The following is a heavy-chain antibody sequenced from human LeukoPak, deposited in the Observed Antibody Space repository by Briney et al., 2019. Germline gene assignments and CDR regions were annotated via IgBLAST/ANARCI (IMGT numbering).Heavy chain of an antibody. D-gene: IGHD5-18*01. Sequence: PGGSLRLSCTTSGRNFGAHGMSWFRQAPGKGLEWVAFIKRTPDGGTTEYAASVKGRFTISRDDSKSIAYLQMNSLKTEDAGLYYCTRGLGYTYGWSNWGQGTLVTVSS. J-gene: IGHJ4*02. V-gene: IGHV3-49*03. CDR2: IKRTPDGGTT. CDR1: GRNFGAHG. CDR3: TRGLGYTYGWSN.